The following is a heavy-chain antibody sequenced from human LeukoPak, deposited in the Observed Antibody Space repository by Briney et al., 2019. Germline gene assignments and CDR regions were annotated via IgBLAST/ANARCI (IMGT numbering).Heavy chain of an antibody. CDR1: GFTFSSYA. CDR3: AKASMYCSSTSCPLGYFDY. J-gene: IGHJ4*02. CDR2: ISGSGRST. V-gene: IGHV3-23*01. Sequence: QPGGSLRLSCAASGFTFSSYAMSWVRQAPGKGLEWVSAISGSGRSTDYADSVKGRFTISRDNSKNTLYLKMNSLRAGDTAVYYCAKASMYCSSTSCPLGYFDYWGQGTLVTVSS. D-gene: IGHD2-2*01.